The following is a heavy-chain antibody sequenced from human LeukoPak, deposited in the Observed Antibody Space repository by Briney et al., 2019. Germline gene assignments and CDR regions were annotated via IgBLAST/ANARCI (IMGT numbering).Heavy chain of an antibody. CDR1: GYSISSGYY. J-gene: IGHJ4*02. V-gene: IGHV4-38-2*02. CDR2: IYQSGTI. CDR3: ARGLGRQQLVSPFDY. D-gene: IGHD6-13*01. Sequence: SETLSLTCTVSGYSISSGYYWGWIRQPPGKGLEWLASIYQSGTIYYNPSLKSRVTISVDTSKNQFSLKLTSVTAADTAVYYCARGLGRQQLVSPFDYWGQGTLVTVSS.